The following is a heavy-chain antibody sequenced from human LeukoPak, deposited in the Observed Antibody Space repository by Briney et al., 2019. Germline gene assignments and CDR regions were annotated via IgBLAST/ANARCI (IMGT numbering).Heavy chain of an antibody. D-gene: IGHD3-3*01. CDR1: GFTFSSYA. V-gene: IGHV3-23*01. CDR3: ATYDFWSAYGVGY. J-gene: IGHJ4*02. CDR2: ISDSGGST. Sequence: PGGSLRLSCAASGFTFSSYALSWLRQAPGKGLEWVSAISDSGGSTYYADSVKGRFTISRDNSKNTLYLQMNSLRAEDTAVYYCATYDFWSAYGVGYWGQGTLVTVSS.